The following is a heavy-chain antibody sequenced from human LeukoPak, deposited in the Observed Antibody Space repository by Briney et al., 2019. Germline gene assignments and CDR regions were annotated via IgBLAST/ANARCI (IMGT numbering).Heavy chain of an antibody. Sequence: PGGSLRLSCAASGFTFSSYWMHWVRQAPGKGLVWVSRINSDGRSTSYADFVKGRFTISRDNAKSTVFLQLNSLRAEDTAVYYCVRDQYYGSGSYEYWGQGTLVTVPS. V-gene: IGHV3-74*01. CDR1: GFTFSSYW. D-gene: IGHD3-10*01. J-gene: IGHJ4*02. CDR3: VRDQYYGSGSYEY. CDR2: INSDGRST.